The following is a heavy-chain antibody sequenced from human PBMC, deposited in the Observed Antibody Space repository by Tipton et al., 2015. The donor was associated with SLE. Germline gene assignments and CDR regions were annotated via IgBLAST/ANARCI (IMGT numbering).Heavy chain of an antibody. D-gene: IGHD2-8*01. Sequence: TLSLTCTVSGGSISSTSHRWGWIRQPPGKGLEWIGTMFDSGRAQYHPSLKSRVTISVDTSKNQFSLKVRALTAADTAVYYCARGGPSVLIRNSYFDYWGQGTLVTVSS. J-gene: IGHJ4*02. V-gene: IGHV4-39*07. CDR3: ARGGPSVLIRNSYFDY. CDR2: MFDSGRA. CDR1: GGSISSTSHR.